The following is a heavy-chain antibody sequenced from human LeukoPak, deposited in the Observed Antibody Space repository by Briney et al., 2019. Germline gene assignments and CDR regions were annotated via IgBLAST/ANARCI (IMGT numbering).Heavy chain of an antibody. J-gene: IGHJ6*02. CDR3: ARDGGYDSGYYYYYYGMDV. CDR1: GYTFTSYD. Sequence: ASVKVSCKASGYTFTSYDINWVRQAPGQGLEWMGWINPNSGGTNYAQKFQGRVTVTRDTSISTAYMELSRLRSDDTAVYYCARDGGYDSGYYYYYYGMDVWGQGTTVTVSS. CDR2: INPNSGGT. V-gene: IGHV1-2*02. D-gene: IGHD5-12*01.